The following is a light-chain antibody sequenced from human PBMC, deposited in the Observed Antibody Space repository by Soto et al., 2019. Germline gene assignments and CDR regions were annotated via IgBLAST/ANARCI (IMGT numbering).Light chain of an antibody. CDR2: EVN. Sequence: QSVLTQPPSASGSPGQSVTISCTGTSSDVGDYNYVSWFQQHPGKVPKLVIYEVNKRPSGVPDRFSGSRSGNTASLTVSGLQAEDEADYYCCSYGGNNNQIFGTGTKLTVL. V-gene: IGLV2-8*01. CDR3: CSYGGNNNQI. CDR1: SSDVGDYNY. J-gene: IGLJ1*01.